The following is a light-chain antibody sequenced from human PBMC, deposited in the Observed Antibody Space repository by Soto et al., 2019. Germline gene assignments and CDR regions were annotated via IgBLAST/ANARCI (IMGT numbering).Light chain of an antibody. J-gene: IGKJ1*01. CDR3: QQYNSYWT. Sequence: DNDITKCRSPRPACVGDRVTITCRASQSISSWLAWYQQKPGKAPKLLIYDASSLDSGVPSRFSGSGSGTEFTLTISSLHPDYFATYYGQQYNSYWTLGQGTKVDIK. V-gene: IGKV1-5*01. CDR1: QSISSW. CDR2: DAS.